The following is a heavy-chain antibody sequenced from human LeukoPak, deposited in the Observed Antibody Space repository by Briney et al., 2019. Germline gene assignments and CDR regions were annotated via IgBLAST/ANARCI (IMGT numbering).Heavy chain of an antibody. J-gene: IGHJ4*02. D-gene: IGHD2-2*01. CDR2: ISGSGGST. CDR3: AKDRGGFPVVPAGPVDY. Sequence: ETLSLTCTVSGGSIGSSSYYWGWIRQPPGKGLEWVSAISGSGGSTYYADSVKGRFTISRDNSKNTLYLQMNSLRAEDTAVYYCAKDRGGFPVVPAGPVDYWGQGTLVTVSS. V-gene: IGHV3-23*01. CDR1: GGSIGSSSYY.